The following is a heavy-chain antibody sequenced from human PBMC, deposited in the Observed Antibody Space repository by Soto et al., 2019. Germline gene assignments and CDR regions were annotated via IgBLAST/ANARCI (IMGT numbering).Heavy chain of an antibody. V-gene: IGHV2-5*01. D-gene: IGHD4-17*01. J-gene: IGHJ5*02. CDR2: IYWNDDK. CDR3: AHRPYGGPTFGFDP. CDR1: GFSLSTGGVG. Sequence: SGPTLVDPTHTLTLTCTFSGFSLSTGGVGVGWIRQPPGKALEWLALIYWNDDKRYSPSLKSRLTITKDTSKNQVVLTMTNMDPVDKATYYCAHRPYGGPTFGFDPWGKVTLVTVSS.